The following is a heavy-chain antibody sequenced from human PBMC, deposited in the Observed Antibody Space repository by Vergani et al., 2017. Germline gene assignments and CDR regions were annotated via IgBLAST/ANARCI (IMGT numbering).Heavy chain of an antibody. CDR3: ARVDTQVPATSHFYYMDV. D-gene: IGHD6-25*01. J-gene: IGHJ6*03. V-gene: IGHV4-31*03. CDR2: NFYSGTT. CDR1: GGSISSGDHC. Sequence: QVQLQESGPGLVKPSQTLSLTCTVSGGSISSGDHCWTWIRQRPGKGLEWIGYNFYSGTTYDNPSLRSRLTISVDTSQNQFSLKLRSVTAADTAVYYCARVDTQVPATSHFYYMDVWGKGTTVVVSS.